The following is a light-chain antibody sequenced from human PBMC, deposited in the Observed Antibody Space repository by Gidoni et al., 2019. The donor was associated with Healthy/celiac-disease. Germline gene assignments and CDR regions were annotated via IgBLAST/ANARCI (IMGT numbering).Light chain of an antibody. CDR1: SSNIGAGYD. J-gene: IGLJ2*01. CDR2: GNS. V-gene: IGLV1-40*01. Sequence: QSVLTQPPSVSGAPGPRVPISCTGSSSNIGAGYDVHWYPQLPGTAPKLLIYGNSNRPSGVPDRFSGSKSGTSASLAITGLQAEDEADYYCQSYDSSLSGSKVVFGGGTKLTVL. CDR3: QSYDSSLSGSKVV.